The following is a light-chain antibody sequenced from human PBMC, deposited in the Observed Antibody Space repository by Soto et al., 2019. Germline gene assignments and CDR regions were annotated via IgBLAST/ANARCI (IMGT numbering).Light chain of an antibody. V-gene: IGKV1-17*01. CDR2: AAS. CDR3: LQHNTYPWT. CDR1: QAIRND. Sequence: DIQMTQSPSSLSASVGDRVTITCRASQAIRNDLGWYQQKPGKAPKRLIYAASSLDSEVPLRFSGSGSGTEFALTFSSLKPEDFATYYCLQHNTYPWTFGQGTKVEIK. J-gene: IGKJ1*01.